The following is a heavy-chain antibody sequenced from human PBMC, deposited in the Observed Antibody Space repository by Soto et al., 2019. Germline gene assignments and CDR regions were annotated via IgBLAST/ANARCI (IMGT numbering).Heavy chain of an antibody. J-gene: IGHJ6*02. Sequence: VILLCGGSGFVFGGYEVRRVRRAPGKGMEWVTFTSYDGSINYYADSVKGRFTMSRDNSKNSLYLQMSSLRTEDTAVYYCVRRSTVSYYAVDVSGQGTTVTLSS. CDR2: TSYDGSIN. D-gene: IGHD4-17*01. V-gene: IGHV3-30*04. CDR3: VRRSTVSYYAVDV. CDR1: GFVFGGYE.